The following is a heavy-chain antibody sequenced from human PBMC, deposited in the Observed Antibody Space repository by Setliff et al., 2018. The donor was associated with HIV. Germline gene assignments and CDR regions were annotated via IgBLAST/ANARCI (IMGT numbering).Heavy chain of an antibody. CDR1: GGSINTGGYY. J-gene: IGHJ5*02. D-gene: IGHD3-10*01. Sequence: SETLSLTCVVSGGSINTGGYYWTWIRQVPGKGLEWIGSIYYTGTTNYNPSLESRLTISIDTSQNHFSLKLTSVTAADTALDFCSRGTYYKGLDPWGQGTLVTVSS. V-gene: IGHV4-31*11. CDR2: IYYTGTT. CDR3: SRGTYYKGLDP.